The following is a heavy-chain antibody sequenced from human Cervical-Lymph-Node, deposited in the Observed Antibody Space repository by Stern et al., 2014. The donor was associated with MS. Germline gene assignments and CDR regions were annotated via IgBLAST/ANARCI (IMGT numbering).Heavy chain of an antibody. CDR1: GFSLSSHGMC. Sequence: ESGPTLVKPTQTLTLPCTFSGFSLSSHGMCVSWIRQSPGKALEWLARIDWDDEKYYSTSLKTRLTISKDTSRNHVVLTVGNMDPVDSATYYCAHGSTSCYWADSWGQGPLVTVSS. CDR2: IDWDDEK. V-gene: IGHV2-70*12. D-gene: IGHD2-2*01. CDR3: AHGSTSCYWADS. J-gene: IGHJ4*02.